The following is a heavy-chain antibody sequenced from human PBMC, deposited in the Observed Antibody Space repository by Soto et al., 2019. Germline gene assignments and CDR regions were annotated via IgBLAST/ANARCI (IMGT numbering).Heavy chain of an antibody. V-gene: IGHV1-18*01. Sequence: QVQLVQSGAEVKKPEASVKVSCKASGYTFTRYGISWVRQAPGQGLEWMGWISTYNGNTNYAQNLKGRVTMTTDTSTSTAYMELRSQTSDDTAVYYCAREGYCSGGSCALYYHDYFGMDVWGQGTTVNVSS. CDR1: GYTFTRYG. D-gene: IGHD2-15*01. CDR3: AREGYCSGGSCALYYHDYFGMDV. J-gene: IGHJ6*02. CDR2: ISTYNGNT.